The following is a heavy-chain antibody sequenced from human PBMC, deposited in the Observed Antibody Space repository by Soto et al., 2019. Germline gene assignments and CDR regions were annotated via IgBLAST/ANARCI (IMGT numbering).Heavy chain of an antibody. CDR3: ARDKVGYYDSSGYYRVSVPPDYYYGMDV. CDR1: GGTLNNYS. CDR2: IIPIFGTA. D-gene: IGHD3-22*01. Sequence: QVQLVQSGAEVKKPGSSVKVSCKASGGTLNNYSFSWVRQAPGQGLEWMGGIIPIFGTANYAQKFQGRVTITADESTSTAYMELSSLRSEDTAVYYCARDKVGYYDSSGYYRVSVPPDYYYGMDVWGQGTTVTVSS. V-gene: IGHV1-69*01. J-gene: IGHJ6*02.